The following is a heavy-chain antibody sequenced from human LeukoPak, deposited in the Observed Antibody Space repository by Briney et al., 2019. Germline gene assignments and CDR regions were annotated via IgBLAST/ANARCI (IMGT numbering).Heavy chain of an antibody. CDR2: INHSGST. J-gene: IGHJ4*02. CDR3: ARDGSGCSSTSCLFDY. D-gene: IGHD2-2*01. V-gene: IGHV4-34*01. Sequence: SETLSLTCAVYGGSFSGYYWSWIRQPPGKGLEWIGEINHSGSTNYNPSLKSRVTISVDTSKNQFSLKLSSVTAADTAVNYCARDGSGCSSTSCLFDYWGQGTLVTVSS. CDR1: GGSFSGYY.